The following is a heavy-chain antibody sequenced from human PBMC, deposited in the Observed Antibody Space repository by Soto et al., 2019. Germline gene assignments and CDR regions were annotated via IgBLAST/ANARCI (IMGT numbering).Heavy chain of an antibody. Sequence: TLCLTCTVSGVSVGRERYHWTWLRPPPSRGLEWILNIYYTGETHDSPSLRSRSLISLDMYKNQYFLELRSVTAEDTAIYYCARSPVHFYDSERVGTYFHPWGQGALVTASS. D-gene: IGHD3-3*02. CDR1: GVSVGRERYH. V-gene: IGHV4-31*03. J-gene: IGHJ5*02. CDR2: IYYTGET. CDR3: ARSPVHFYDSERVGTYFHP.